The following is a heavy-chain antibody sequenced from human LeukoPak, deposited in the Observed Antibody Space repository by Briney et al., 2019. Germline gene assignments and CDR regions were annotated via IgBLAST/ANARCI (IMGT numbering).Heavy chain of an antibody. CDR2: MNPNSGNT. CDR3: ARSLVFYGDYGSYYYGMDV. J-gene: IGHJ6*02. Sequence: ASVKVSCKASGYTFTSYDINWVRQATGQGLEWMGWMNPNSGNTGYAQKFQGRVTMTRNTSISTAYMELSSLRSEDTAVYYCARSLVFYGDYGSYYYGMDVWGQGTTVTVSS. CDR1: GYTFTSYD. V-gene: IGHV1-8*01. D-gene: IGHD4-17*01.